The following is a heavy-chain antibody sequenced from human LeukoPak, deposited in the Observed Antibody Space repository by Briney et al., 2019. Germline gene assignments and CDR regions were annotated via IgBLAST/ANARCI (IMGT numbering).Heavy chain of an antibody. V-gene: IGHV3-21*04. J-gene: IGHJ4*02. Sequence: GGSLRLSCAASGFTFSSYSMNWVRQAPGKGLEWVSSISSSSSYIYYADSVKGRFTISRDNAKNTLYLQMNSLRAEDTAVYYCAKNGEYYDFWSGYYDPYYFDYWGQGTLVTVSS. CDR2: ISSSSSYI. CDR3: AKNGEYYDFWSGYYDPYYFDY. CDR1: GFTFSSYS. D-gene: IGHD3-3*01.